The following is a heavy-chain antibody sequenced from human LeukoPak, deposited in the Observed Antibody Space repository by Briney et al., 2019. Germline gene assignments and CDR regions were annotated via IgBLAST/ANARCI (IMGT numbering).Heavy chain of an antibody. J-gene: IGHJ4*02. Sequence: GGSLRLSCAASGFTFNNYNMYWVRQAPGKGLECVSSISGSSSYKYYADSVKGRFTISRDNAKNSLYLQMNSLRAEDTAIYYCASFWTTVTYNFDYWGQGTLVTVSS. CDR1: GFTFNNYN. D-gene: IGHD4-17*01. V-gene: IGHV3-21*01. CDR2: ISGSSSYK. CDR3: ASFWTTVTYNFDY.